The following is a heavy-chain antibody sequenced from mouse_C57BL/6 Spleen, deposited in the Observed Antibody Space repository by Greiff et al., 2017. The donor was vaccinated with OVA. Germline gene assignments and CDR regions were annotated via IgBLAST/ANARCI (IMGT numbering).Heavy chain of an antibody. Sequence: VQFQQSGAELVRPGASVTLSCKASGYTFTDYEMHWVKQTPVHGLEWIGAIDPETGGTAYTQKVKGKAILTADKSSSTAYMELRSLTSEDSAVYYCTREDYGNLDWGQGTTLTVSS. V-gene: IGHV1-15*01. J-gene: IGHJ2*01. D-gene: IGHD2-1*01. CDR1: GYTFTDYE. CDR2: IDPETGGT. CDR3: TREDYGNLD.